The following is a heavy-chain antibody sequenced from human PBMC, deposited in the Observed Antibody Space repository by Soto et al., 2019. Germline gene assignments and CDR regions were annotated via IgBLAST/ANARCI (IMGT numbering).Heavy chain of an antibody. CDR1: GYSFTSYW. D-gene: IGHD2-15*01. J-gene: IGHJ4*02. CDR3: ARRVAVTTFYFDY. V-gene: IGHV5-51*01. Sequence: PGESLKISCKGSGYSFTSYWIGWVRQIAWKGLEWMGIIYPGDSDTRYSPSLQGQVTISADKYISTAYLQWSSVKASDTAMYYCARRVAVTTFYFDYWGQGTLVTVSS. CDR2: IYPGDSDT.